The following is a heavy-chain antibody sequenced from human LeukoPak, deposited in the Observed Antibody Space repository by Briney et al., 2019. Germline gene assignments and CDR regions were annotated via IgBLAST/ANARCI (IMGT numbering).Heavy chain of an antibody. CDR3: AREESEAFDI. V-gene: IGHV3-21*01. J-gene: IGHJ3*02. CDR1: GFTFSSYS. CDR2: ISSSSSYI. Sequence: GGSLRLSCAASGFTFSSYSMNWVRQAPGKGLEWVSSISSSSSYIYYGDSVKGRFTISRDNAKNSLYLQMNSLRAEDTAVYYCAREESEAFDIWGQGTMVTVSS.